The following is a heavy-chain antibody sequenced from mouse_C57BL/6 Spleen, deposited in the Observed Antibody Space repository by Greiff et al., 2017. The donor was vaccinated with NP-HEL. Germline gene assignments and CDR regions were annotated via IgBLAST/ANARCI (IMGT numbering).Heavy chain of an antibody. CDR3: ASPIYYYGSSYGYFDY. J-gene: IGHJ2*01. CDR2: INPSTGGT. V-gene: IGHV1-42*01. CDR1: GYSFTGYY. D-gene: IGHD1-1*01. Sequence: VQLQQSGPELVKPGASVKISCKASGYSFTGYYMNWVKQSPEKSLEWIGEINPSTGGTTYNQKFKAKATLTVDKSSSTAYMQLKSLTSEDSAVYYGASPIYYYGSSYGYFDYWGQGTTLTVSS.